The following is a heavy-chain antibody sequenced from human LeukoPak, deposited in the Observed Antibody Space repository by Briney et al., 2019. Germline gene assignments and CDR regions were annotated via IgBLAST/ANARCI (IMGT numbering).Heavy chain of an antibody. D-gene: IGHD5-18*01. CDR2: ISGSGGST. J-gene: IGHJ4*02. V-gene: IGHV3-23*01. CDR1: GFTFSSYA. CDR3: ARARDPDTAMAHFDY. Sequence: GGSLRLSCAASGFTFSSYAMSWVRQAPGKGLEWVSAISGSGGSTYYADSVKGRFTISRDNSKNTLYLQMNSLRAEDTAVYYCARARDPDTAMAHFDYWGQGTLVTVSS.